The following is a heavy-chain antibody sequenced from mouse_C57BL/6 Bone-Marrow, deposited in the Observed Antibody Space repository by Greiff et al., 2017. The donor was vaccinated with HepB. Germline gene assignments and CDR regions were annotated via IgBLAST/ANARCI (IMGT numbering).Heavy chain of an antibody. Sequence: EVKLVESGGGLVQPGGSMKLSCAASGFTFSDAWMDWVRQSPEKGLEWVAEIRNKANNHATYYAESVKGRFTNSRDDSKSSVYLQMNSLRAEDTGIYYCTPSGSSLPYAMDYWGQGTSVTVSS. CDR3: TPSGSSLPYAMDY. D-gene: IGHD1-1*01. V-gene: IGHV6-6*01. J-gene: IGHJ4*01. CDR2: IRNKANNHAT. CDR1: GFTFSDAW.